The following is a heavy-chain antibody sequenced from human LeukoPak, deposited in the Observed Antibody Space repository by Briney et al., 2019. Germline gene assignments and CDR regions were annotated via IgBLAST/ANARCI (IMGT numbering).Heavy chain of an antibody. V-gene: IGHV3-48*04. CDR1: GFTFSSYS. Sequence: GGSLRLSCAASGFTFSSYSMNWVRQAPGKGLEWVSYISSSGGTIDYADSVKGRFTISRDNAKNSLYLQMNSLRAEDTAVYYCARDYGSGDYWGQGTLVTVSS. D-gene: IGHD3-3*01. CDR3: ARDYGSGDY. J-gene: IGHJ4*02. CDR2: ISSSGGTI.